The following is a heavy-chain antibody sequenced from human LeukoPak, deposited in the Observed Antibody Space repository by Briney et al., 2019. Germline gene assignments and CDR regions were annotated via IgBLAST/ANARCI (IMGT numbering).Heavy chain of an antibody. D-gene: IGHD4-11*01. CDR2: ISTTSTYI. V-gene: IGHV3-21*01. J-gene: IGHJ6*02. Sequence: PGGSLRLSCAASGFTFSSYSVNWVRQAPGKGLEWVSSISTTSTYIYYADSVKGRFTISRDNAKSSLYLQMNSLRAEDTAVYYCARDVHSDYDYYAVDVWGQGTTVTVSS. CDR3: ARDVHSDYDYYAVDV. CDR1: GFTFSSYS.